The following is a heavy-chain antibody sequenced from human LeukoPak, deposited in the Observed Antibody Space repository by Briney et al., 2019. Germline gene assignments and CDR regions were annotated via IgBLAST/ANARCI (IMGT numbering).Heavy chain of an antibody. D-gene: IGHD3-3*01. CDR2: MNPNSGNT. J-gene: IGHJ6*03. Sequence: ASVKVSCKASGYTFTSYDINWVRQATGQGLEWMGWMNPNSGNTGYAQKFQGRVTITRNTSISTAYMELSSLRSDDTAVYYCARDGRYYDFWSGYPSRYYYYYMDVWGKGTTVTVSS. CDR1: GYTFTSYD. CDR3: ARDGRYYDFWSGYPSRYYYYYMDV. V-gene: IGHV1-8*03.